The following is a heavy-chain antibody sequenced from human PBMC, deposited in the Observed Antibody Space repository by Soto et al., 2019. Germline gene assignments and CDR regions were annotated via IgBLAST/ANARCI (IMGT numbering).Heavy chain of an antibody. CDR1: GFTFSSYA. CDR2: ISGSGGST. CDR3: ARRGSGSYYDY. V-gene: IGHV3-23*01. Sequence: EVQLLESGGGLVQSGGSLRLSCAASGFTFSSYAMRWVRQAPGKGLEGVSAISGSGGSTYYADSVKGRFTISRDNSKNTVYLQMNSLRGEDTAVYYCARRGSGSYYDYWGQGTLVTVSS. D-gene: IGHD1-26*01. J-gene: IGHJ4*02.